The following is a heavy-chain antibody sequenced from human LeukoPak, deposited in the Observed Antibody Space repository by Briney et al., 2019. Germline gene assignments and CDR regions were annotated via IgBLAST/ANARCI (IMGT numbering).Heavy chain of an antibody. V-gene: IGHV1-46*01. D-gene: IGHD5-24*01. J-gene: IGHJ4*02. CDR1: GYTFTRYY. CDR3: ARGWEMASKAPFDY. Sequence: GASVKVSCKASGYTFTRYYMHWVRQAPGQGLEWMGIINPSVGSASYSQKFQGRVTMTRDTSTSTVYMGLSSLRSEDTAVYYCARGWEMASKAPFDYWGQGTLVTVSS. CDR2: INPSVGSA.